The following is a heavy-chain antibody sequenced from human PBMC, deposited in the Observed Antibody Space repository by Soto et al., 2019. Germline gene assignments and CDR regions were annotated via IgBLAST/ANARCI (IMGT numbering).Heavy chain of an antibody. CDR2: LSGSGTST. CDR3: AKEHKNGGWFKPFDS. J-gene: IGHJ4*02. D-gene: IGHD6-19*01. Sequence: GGSLRLSCAASGFSFVNYAMNWVRQAPGKGLEWVSGLSGSGTSTYYADSVKGRFTISRDNSRDTLFLQMNSLTADDTAVYYCAKEHKNGGWFKPFDSWGQGALVTVSS. V-gene: IGHV3-23*01. CDR1: GFSFVNYA.